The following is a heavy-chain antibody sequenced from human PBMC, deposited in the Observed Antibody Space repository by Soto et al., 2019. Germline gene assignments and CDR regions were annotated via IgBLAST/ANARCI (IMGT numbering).Heavy chain of an antibody. Sequence: KASETLSLTIAFSGGSISSSNCWSWVRQPPGKGLEWIGGIYHSGSTNYNPSLKSRVTISVDKSKNQFSLKLSSVTAADTAVYYCARAMTALGAFYYGMDVWGQGTTVTVSS. J-gene: IGHJ6*02. CDR2: IYHSGST. CDR1: GGSISSSNC. CDR3: ARAMTALGAFYYGMDV. D-gene: IGHD5-18*01. V-gene: IGHV4-4*02.